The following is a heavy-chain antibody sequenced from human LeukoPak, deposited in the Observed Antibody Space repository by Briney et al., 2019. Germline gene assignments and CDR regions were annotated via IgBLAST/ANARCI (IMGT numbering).Heavy chain of an antibody. V-gene: IGHV3-53*01. CDR1: GFTVSSNY. Sequence: GGSMRLSCAVSGFTVSSNYMSWVRQAPGKGLEWVSVIYSGGSTYYADSVKGRFTISRDNSKNTLYLQMNSLRAEDTAVYYCARDLMISSSTRYYYYYGMDVWGQGTTVTVSS. CDR3: ARDLMISSSTRYYYYYGMDV. CDR2: IYSGGST. D-gene: IGHD6-6*01. J-gene: IGHJ6*02.